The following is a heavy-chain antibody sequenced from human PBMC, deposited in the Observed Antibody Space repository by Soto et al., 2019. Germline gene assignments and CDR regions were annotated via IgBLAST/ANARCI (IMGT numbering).Heavy chain of an antibody. CDR1: GFTFSSYS. J-gene: IGHJ6*03. CDR3: ARDAQSYYYMDV. V-gene: IGHV3-21*01. Sequence: PGGSLRLSCAASGFTFSSYSMNWVRQAPGKGLEWVSSISSSSSYIYYADSVKGRFTTSRDNAKNSLYLQMNSLRAEDTAVYYCARDAQSYYYMDVWGKGTTVTVSS. CDR2: ISSSSSYI.